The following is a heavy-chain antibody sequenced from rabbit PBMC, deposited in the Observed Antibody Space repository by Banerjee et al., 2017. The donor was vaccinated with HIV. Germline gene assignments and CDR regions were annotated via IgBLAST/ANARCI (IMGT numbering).Heavy chain of an antibody. J-gene: IGHJ3*01. CDR1: GFSFSSSYW. CDR3: ARGAGHADYGDASL. Sequence: QEQLKETGGGLVQPGGSLTLSCKASGFSFSSSYWICWVRQAPGKGLEWIACIDTHSSGRIYYANWAQGRFTISKISSTTVTLQMTSLTAADTATYFCARGAGHADYGDASLWGQGTLVTVS. CDR2: IDTHSSGRI. D-gene: IGHD2-1*01. V-gene: IGHV1S45*01.